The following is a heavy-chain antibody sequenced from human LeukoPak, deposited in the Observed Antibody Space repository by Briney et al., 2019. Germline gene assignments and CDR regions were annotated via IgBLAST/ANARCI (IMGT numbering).Heavy chain of an antibody. V-gene: IGHV3-74*01. CDR3: ARVADGDKYGGRDY. CDR1: GFIFNNYA. CDR2: IINDGSST. J-gene: IGHJ4*02. Sequence: GGSLRLSCAGSGFIFNNYAMHWVRQPPGKGLEWVSRIINDGSSTTYADSVKGRFTISRDNAKDTLYLQMNSLRVEDTAVYYCARVADGDKYGGRDYWGQGALVIVSS. D-gene: IGHD5-24*01.